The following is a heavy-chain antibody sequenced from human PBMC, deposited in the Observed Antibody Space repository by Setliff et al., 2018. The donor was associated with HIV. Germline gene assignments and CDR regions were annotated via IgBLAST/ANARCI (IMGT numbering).Heavy chain of an antibody. CDR3: ARVSQDLLGAFDI. D-gene: IGHD7-27*01. J-gene: IGHJ3*02. V-gene: IGHV4-39*07. CDR2: FFYSGST. CDR1: GGSISSSSYY. Sequence: LSLTCTVSGGSISSSSYYWGWIRQPPGKGLEWIGSFFYSGSTYYNPSLKSRVTISVDTSKNQFSLKLNSVTAADTAMYYCARVSQDLLGAFDIWGQGTMVTVSS.